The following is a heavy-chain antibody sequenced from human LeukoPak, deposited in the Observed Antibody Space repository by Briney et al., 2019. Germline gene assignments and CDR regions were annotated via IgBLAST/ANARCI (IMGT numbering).Heavy chain of an antibody. V-gene: IGHV1-2*02. CDR3: ARGDTAMVRDY. D-gene: IGHD5-18*01. J-gene: IGHJ4*02. Sequence: GASVKVSCKASGYTFTGYYMHWVRQAPGQGLEWMGWINPNSGGPNYAQKFQGRVTMTRDTSISTAYMELSRLRSDDTAVYYCARGDTAMVRDYWGQGTLVTVSS. CDR2: INPNSGGP. CDR1: GYTFTGYY.